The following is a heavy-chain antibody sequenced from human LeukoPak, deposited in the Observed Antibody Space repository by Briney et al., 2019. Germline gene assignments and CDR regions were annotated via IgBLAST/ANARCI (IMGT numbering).Heavy chain of an antibody. J-gene: IGHJ4*02. CDR2: INPNSGGT. V-gene: IGHV1-2*02. CDR1: GYTFTSYY. D-gene: IGHD1-14*01. Sequence: GASVKVSCKASGYTFTSYYMHWVRQAPGQGLEWMGWINPNSGGTNYAQKFQGRVTMTRDTSISTAYMELSRLRSDDTAVYYCAGDYNISPGNFDCWGQGTLVTVSS. CDR3: AGDYNISPGNFDC.